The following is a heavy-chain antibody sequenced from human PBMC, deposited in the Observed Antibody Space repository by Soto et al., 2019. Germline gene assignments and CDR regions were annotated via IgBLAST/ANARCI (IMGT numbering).Heavy chain of an antibody. V-gene: IGHV1-3*01. D-gene: IGHD1-1*01. CDR3: AAPHDRAGRGT. CDR1: ENDFSTYL. J-gene: IGHJ5*02. CDR2: HNGYNGQT. Sequence: GXSVKASCKASENDFSTYLVDWVRQVHGQGLEWMGWHNGYNGQTEYSQKFQGRVTITRDTSAKTAYLELRSLTSEDTAVYYCAAPHDRAGRGTWGQGTLVTVSS.